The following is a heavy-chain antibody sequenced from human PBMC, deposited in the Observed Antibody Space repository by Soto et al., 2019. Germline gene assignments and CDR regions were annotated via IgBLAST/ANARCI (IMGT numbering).Heavy chain of an antibody. CDR1: GGSISGFF. CDR3: ARGGSTHYYYGLDV. J-gene: IGHJ6*02. CDR2: VAASGST. Sequence: SETLSLTCTVSGGSISGFFWTWVRQPPGMPLEGLGHVAASGSTAYNPSLRSRLSLSLDVSKNRFSLELTSVAAADTATYFCARGGSTHYYYGLDVWGQGTTVTVSS. V-gene: IGHV4-4*07.